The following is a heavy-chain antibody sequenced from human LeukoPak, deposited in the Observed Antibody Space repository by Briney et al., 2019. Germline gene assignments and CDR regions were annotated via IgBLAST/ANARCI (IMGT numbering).Heavy chain of an antibody. V-gene: IGHV4-59*01. CDR2: SYYSGST. CDR3: ASIAADPDIQYYYYYMDV. D-gene: IGHD6-6*01. J-gene: IGHJ6*03. CDR1: RGSITRYY. Sequence: SETLSLTCTVSRGSITRYYCSCIRPTPGKGLEWIAHSYYSGSTNHNPPLKSRVTISVDTSKNQFSLKLSSVTAADTAVYYCASIAADPDIQYYYYYMDVWSKRTTVTVSS.